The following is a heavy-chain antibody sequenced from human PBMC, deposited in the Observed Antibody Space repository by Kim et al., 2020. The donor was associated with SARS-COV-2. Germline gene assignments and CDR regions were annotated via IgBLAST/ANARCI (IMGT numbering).Heavy chain of an antibody. Sequence: SVKVSCKASGGTFSSYAISWVRQAPGQGLEWMGRIIPILGIANYAQKFQGRVTITADKSTSTAYMELSSLRSEDTAVYYCAVGDDSSGYYYGAFDIWGQGTMVTVSS. CDR2: IIPILGIA. CDR3: AVGDDSSGYYYGAFDI. J-gene: IGHJ3*02. D-gene: IGHD3-22*01. V-gene: IGHV1-69*04. CDR1: GGTFSSYA.